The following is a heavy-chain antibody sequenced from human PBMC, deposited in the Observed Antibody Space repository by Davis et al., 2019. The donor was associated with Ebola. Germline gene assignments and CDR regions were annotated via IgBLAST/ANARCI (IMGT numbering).Heavy chain of an antibody. CDR1: GYTFTSYG. V-gene: IGHV1-18*01. Sequence: ASVKVSCKASGYTFTSYGISWVRQAPGQGLEWMGWISAYNGNTNYAQKFQGRVTMTRDTSTSTVYMELSSLRSEDTAVYYCARDKEGLSYYYYGMDVWGQGTTVTVSS. CDR3: ARDKEGLSYYYYGMDV. CDR2: ISAYNGNT. D-gene: IGHD3-3*01. J-gene: IGHJ6*02.